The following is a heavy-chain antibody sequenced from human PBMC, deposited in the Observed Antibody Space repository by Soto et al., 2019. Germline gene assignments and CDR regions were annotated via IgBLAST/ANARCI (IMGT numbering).Heavy chain of an antibody. CDR2: IIPILGIA. Sequence: SVKVSCKASGGTFSSYTISWVRQAPGQGLEWMGRIIPILGIANYAQKFQGRVTITADKSTSTAYMELSSLRSEDTAVYYCASLAIDGSFECFVPWGQGILVKGSS. D-gene: IGHD2-2*03. CDR3: ASLAIDGSFECFVP. J-gene: IGHJ5*02. CDR1: GGTFSSYT. V-gene: IGHV1-69*02.